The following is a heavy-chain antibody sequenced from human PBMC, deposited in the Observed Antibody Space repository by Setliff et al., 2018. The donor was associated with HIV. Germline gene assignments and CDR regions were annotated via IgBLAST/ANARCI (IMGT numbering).Heavy chain of an antibody. CDR3: AKGALCGRNRDVCFDP. CDR2: INPGNGDT. V-gene: IGHV1-3*01. Sequence: ASVKVSCKASGYAVTSYAMHWVRQVPGERLEYMGWINPGNGDTKNSPKFQGRVTITRDAAATTFFMDLNYLTSEDTAVYYCAKGALCGRNRDVCFDPWGQGTLVTVSS. J-gene: IGHJ5*02. D-gene: IGHD1-26*01. CDR1: GYAVTSYA.